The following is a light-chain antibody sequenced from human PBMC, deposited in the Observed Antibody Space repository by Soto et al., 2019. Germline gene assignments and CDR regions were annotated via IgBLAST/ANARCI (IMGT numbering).Light chain of an antibody. Sequence: DIQMTQSASTLSTSVGHRVTITGRASQSINIWLAWYRQRPGKAPKPLVYKTSRLQSGVPTRFSGSGSGTEFTLNISRLQPDDVATYYCRQDNSYPWTFGQGTRVEIK. V-gene: IGKV1-5*03. J-gene: IGKJ1*01. CDR3: RQDNSYPWT. CDR2: KTS. CDR1: QSINIW.